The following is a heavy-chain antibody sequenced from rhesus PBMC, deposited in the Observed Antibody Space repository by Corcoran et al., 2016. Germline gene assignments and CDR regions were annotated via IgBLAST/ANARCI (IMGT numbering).Heavy chain of an antibody. D-gene: IGHD1-1-1*01. CDR1: GGSIRSND. J-gene: IGHJ5-1*01. CDR2: IYSSGST. CDR3: ALRYEV. V-gene: IGHV4S11*01. Sequence: QVQLQESGPGMVKPSDTLSLTGAASGGSIRSNDWSWIRRAPGRGLEWIGYIYSSGSTYYNPSLQSRVTLSVDTSKNQFSLKLTSVTAAVTAVYYCALRYEVWGPGVLVTVSS.